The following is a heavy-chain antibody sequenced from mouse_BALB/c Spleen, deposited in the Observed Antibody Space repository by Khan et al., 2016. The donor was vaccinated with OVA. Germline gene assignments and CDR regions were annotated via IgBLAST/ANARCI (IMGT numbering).Heavy chain of an antibody. J-gene: IGHJ4*01. CDR3: ARRTTGYTMDY. CDR1: GYTFTSNT. CDR2: INPRSGYT. D-gene: IGHD2-14*01. V-gene: IGHV1-4*01. Sequence: QVQLQQSGAELARPGASVRMSCKASGYTFTSNTMHWVKQRPGQGLEWIGNINPRSGYTNYNQNFKDKATLTADKSSSTAYMQLSSLTSEDSAVYYCARRTTGYTMDYWGQGTSVTVSS.